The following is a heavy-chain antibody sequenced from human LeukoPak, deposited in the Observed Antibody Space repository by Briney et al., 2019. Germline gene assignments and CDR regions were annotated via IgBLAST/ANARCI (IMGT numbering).Heavy chain of an antibody. J-gene: IGHJ4*02. V-gene: IGHV3-11*06. CDR2: ISRSNRYT. CDR3: ARGGGGQPADY. D-gene: IGHD2-2*01. Sequence: GGSLSLSCAASGFTFSDYHMSWIRQAPGKGLEWVSYISRSNRYTNYADSVKGRFTISRDNAKNSLYLQMNSLRAEDTAVYYCARGGGGQPADYWGQGTLVTVSS. CDR1: GFTFSDYH.